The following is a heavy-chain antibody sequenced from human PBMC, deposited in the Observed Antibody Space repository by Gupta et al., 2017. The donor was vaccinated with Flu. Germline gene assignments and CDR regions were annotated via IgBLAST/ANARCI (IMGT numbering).Heavy chain of an antibody. V-gene: IGHV4-4*02. CDR1: SGSISSSNW. J-gene: IGHJ5*02. D-gene: IGHD4-4*01. Sequence: QVQLQESGPGLVKPSGTLSLTCAVSSGSISSSNWWTWVRQPPGKGLEWIGEIYHDGSANYNASLKSRATISVDRSKSQFSLTLSSVTAADTSVYYCARVAYRRNWFDPWGQGTLVTVSS. CDR3: ARVAYRRNWFDP. CDR2: IYHDGSA.